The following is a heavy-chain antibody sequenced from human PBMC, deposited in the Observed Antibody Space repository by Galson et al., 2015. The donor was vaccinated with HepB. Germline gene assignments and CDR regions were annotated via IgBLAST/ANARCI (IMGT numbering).Heavy chain of an antibody. CDR2: IHPFDSDN. CDR3: ARLYGGNSYSLAKYYFDY. CDR1: GYSFTSYW. Sequence: QSGAEVKKPGESLKISCKGSGYSFTSYWIGWVRQMPGKGLEWMGIIHPFDSDNRYSPSFQGQVTISADKSINTAYLQWSSLKASDTAMYYCARLYGGNSYSLAKYYFDYWGQGTLVTVSS. D-gene: IGHD4-23*01. J-gene: IGHJ4*02. V-gene: IGHV5-51*03.